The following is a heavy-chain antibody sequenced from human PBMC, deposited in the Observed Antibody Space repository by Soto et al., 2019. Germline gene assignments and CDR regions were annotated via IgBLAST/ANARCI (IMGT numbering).Heavy chain of an antibody. Sequence: ASVKVSCKASGYTFTSYDINWVRQATGQGLEWMGWMNPNSGNTGYAQKFQGRVTMTRNTSISTAYMELSSLRSEDTAVYYCARALPTVYYYYYMDVLGKRTTVPVSS. D-gene: IGHD1-26*01. CDR1: GYTFTSYD. CDR3: ARALPTVYYYYYMDV. CDR2: MNPNSGNT. V-gene: IGHV1-8*01. J-gene: IGHJ6*03.